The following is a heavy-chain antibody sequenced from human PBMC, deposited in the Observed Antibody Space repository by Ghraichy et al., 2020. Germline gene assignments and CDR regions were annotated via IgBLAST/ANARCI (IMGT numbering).Heavy chain of an antibody. CDR3: AHRGGYYDEGYFDY. D-gene: IGHD1-26*01. J-gene: IGHJ4*02. CDR1: GFSLSTSGVG. Sequence: SGPTLVKPTQTLTLTCTFSGFSLSTSGVGVGWIRQPPGKALEWLALIYWSDDKRFSPSLKNRLTITKDTSKNQVVLTMTNMDPVDTATFYCAHRGGYYDEGYFDYWGQGTLVTVSS. V-gene: IGHV2-5*01. CDR2: IYWSDDK.